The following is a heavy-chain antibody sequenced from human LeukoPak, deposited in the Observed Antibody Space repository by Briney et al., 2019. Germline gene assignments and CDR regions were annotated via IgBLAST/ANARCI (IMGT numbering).Heavy chain of an antibody. CDR3: ARELESSGWYSTYYYYGMDV. D-gene: IGHD6-19*01. CDR2: ISYDGSNK. J-gene: IGHJ6*02. Sequence: GGSLRLSCAASGFTFSSYAMHWVRQAPGKGLEWVAVISYDGSNKYYADSVKGRFTISRDNSKNTLYLQMNSLRAEDTAVYYCARELESSGWYSTYYYYGMDVWGQGTTVTVSS. V-gene: IGHV3-30-3*01. CDR1: GFTFSSYA.